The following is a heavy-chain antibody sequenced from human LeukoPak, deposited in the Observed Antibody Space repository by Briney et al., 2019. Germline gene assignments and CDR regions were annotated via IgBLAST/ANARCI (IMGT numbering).Heavy chain of an antibody. CDR3: ARLVGATTYYFDY. Sequence: GASVKVSCKASGYTFTSYGISWVRQAPGQGLEWMGGIIPIFGTANYAQKFQGRVTITADESTSTAYMELSSLRSEDTAVYYCARLVGATTYYFDYWGQGTLVTVSS. V-gene: IGHV1-69*13. CDR1: GYTFTSYG. D-gene: IGHD1-26*01. CDR2: IIPIFGTA. J-gene: IGHJ4*02.